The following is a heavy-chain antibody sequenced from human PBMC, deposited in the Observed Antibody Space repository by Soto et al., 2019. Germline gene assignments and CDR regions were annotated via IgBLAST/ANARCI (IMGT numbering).Heavy chain of an antibody. V-gene: IGHV4-4*02. CDR2: IYHSGST. Sequence: ETLSLTCAVSGGSIGSSNWWSWFRQPPGKGLEWIGEIYHSGSTNYNPSLKSRVTISVDKSKNQFSLKLSSVTAADTAVYYCARSDSGWYDYYYYGMDVWGQGTTVTVSS. CDR1: GGSIGSSNW. CDR3: ARSDSGWYDYYYYGMDV. J-gene: IGHJ6*02. D-gene: IGHD6-19*01.